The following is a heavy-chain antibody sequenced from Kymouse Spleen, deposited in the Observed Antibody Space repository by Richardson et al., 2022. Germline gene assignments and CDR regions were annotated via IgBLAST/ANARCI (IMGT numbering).Heavy chain of an antibody. Sequence: EVQLVESGGGLVQPGGSLRLSCAASGFTFSSYWMHWVRQAPGKGLVWVSRINSDGSSTSYADSVKGRFTISRDNAKNTLYLQMNSLRAEDTAVYYCARDRAARQDYYYYYYGMDVWGQGTTVTVSS. CDR1: GFTFSSYW. CDR3: ARDRAARQDYYYYYYGMDV. CDR2: INSDGSST. V-gene: IGHV3-74*01. J-gene: IGHJ6*02. D-gene: IGHD6-6*01.